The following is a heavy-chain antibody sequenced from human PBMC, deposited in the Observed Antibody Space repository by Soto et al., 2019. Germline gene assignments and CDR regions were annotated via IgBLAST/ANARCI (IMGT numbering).Heavy chain of an antibody. J-gene: IGHJ5*02. CDR1: GGSISSGGYY. CDR2: MSYSGST. CDR3: ARVSLGYYGSGSYPNWFDP. D-gene: IGHD3-10*01. V-gene: IGHV4-31*03. Sequence: QVQLQESGPGLVKPSQTLSLTCTVSGGSISSGGYYWSWIRQHPGKGLEWIGYMSYSGSTYYNPSLKSRVTISVDTSKTQFSLNLSSVTAADTAVYYCARVSLGYYGSGSYPNWFDPWGQGTLVTVSS.